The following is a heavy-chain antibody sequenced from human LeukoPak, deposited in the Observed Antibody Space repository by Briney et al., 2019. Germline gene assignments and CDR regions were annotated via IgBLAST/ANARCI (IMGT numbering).Heavy chain of an antibody. CDR2: ISGGGVTT. CDR1: GFTSIAYA. J-gene: IGHJ6*02. D-gene: IGHD3-16*01. CDR3: ARNQQLGGHSYYYYGMDV. V-gene: IGHV3-23*01. Sequence: GGSLGLSCVGSGFTSIAYALTWARQAPGKGLEWVSGISGGGVTTYYADSVKGRFTISRDNSKNTLYLQMNSLRADDTAIYYCARNQQLGGHSYYYYGMDVWGQGTTVTVSS.